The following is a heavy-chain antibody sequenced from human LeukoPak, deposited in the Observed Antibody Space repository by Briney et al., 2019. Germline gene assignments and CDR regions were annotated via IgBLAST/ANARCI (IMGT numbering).Heavy chain of an antibody. CDR2: INDNGSTR. CDR1: GFTFSDYA. Sequence: GGSLRLSCGASGFTFSDYAMSWVRQAPGKGLEWVSGINDNGSTRFYAASVKGRFTSSRDNPKNTLYLQMIGLRVEDTAVYYCAKDLQTWPRFPDYWGRGALVTVSS. V-gene: IGHV3-23*01. D-gene: IGHD5-12*01. CDR3: AKDLQTWPRFPDY. J-gene: IGHJ4*02.